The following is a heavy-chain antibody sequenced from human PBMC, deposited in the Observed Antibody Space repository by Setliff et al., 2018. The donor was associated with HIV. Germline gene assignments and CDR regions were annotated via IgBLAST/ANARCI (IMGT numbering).Heavy chain of an antibody. CDR1: GFTFSSYE. V-gene: IGHV3-48*03. CDR2: ISSSGSTI. Sequence: GESLKISCAASGFTFSSYEMNWVRQAPGKGLEWVSYISSSGSTIYYADSVKGRFTISRDNAKNSLYLQMDGLRAEDTAVYYCTQAAYYDYWGQGTLVTVSS. CDR3: TQAAYYDY. J-gene: IGHJ4*02.